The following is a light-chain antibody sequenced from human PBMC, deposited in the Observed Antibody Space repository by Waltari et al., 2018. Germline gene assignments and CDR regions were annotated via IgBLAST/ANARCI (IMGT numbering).Light chain of an antibody. CDR2: RDD. CDR1: SSNIAKNY. V-gene: IGLV1-47*01. Sequence: QSVVTQPPSVSGAPRQRVTMSCSGGSSNIAKNYVMRYQQGPGTAPRLLIFRDDERPSGVPDRFSGSKSGASASLAISGLRSEDDADYYCAVWDDSLSAWVFGGGTKLTVL. CDR3: AVWDDSLSAWV. J-gene: IGLJ3*02.